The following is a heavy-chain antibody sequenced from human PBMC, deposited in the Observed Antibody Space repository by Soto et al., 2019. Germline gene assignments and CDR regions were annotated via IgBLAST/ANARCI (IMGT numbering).Heavy chain of an antibody. CDR3: ARRAPEDGFDY. V-gene: IGHV4-31*03. CDR2: IYDSGST. CDR1: GGSISGGGYY. Sequence: QVQLQESGPGLVKPSQTLSLTCIVSGGSISGGGYYWSWIRQHPGKGLEWIGYIYDSGSTYYNPSLKSRLTISVDTSQNPFSLKLSSVTAADTAVYYCARRAPEDGFDYWGQGTLVTVSS. J-gene: IGHJ4*02.